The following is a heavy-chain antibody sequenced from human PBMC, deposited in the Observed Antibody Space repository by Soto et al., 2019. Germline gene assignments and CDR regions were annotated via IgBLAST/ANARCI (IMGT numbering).Heavy chain of an antibody. J-gene: IGHJ5*02. D-gene: IGHD6-19*01. CDR2: IYTSGST. Sequence: QVQLQESGPGLVKPSETLSLTCTVSGGSISSYYWSWIRQPAGKGLEWIGRIYTSGSTNYNPSLKRRVTMSVDTSQNQFSLKLSSVTAADTAVYYCARGGQGWYGVHPSWFDPWGQGTLVTVSS. CDR1: GGSISSYY. V-gene: IGHV4-4*07. CDR3: ARGGQGWYGVHPSWFDP.